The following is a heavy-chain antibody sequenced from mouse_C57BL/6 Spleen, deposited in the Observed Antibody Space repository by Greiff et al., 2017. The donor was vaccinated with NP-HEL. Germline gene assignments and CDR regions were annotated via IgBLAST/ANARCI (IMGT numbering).Heavy chain of an antibody. CDR2: IDPSDSET. CDR1: GYTFTSYW. D-gene: IGHD1-1*01. J-gene: IGHJ1*03. Sequence: QVQLQQPGAELVRPGSSVKLSCKASGYTFTSYWMHWVKQRPIQGLEWIGNIDPSDSETHYNQKFKDKATLTVDKSSSTAYMQLSSLTSEDSAVYYWARGGYYYGSSWYFDVWGTGTTVTVSS. V-gene: IGHV1-52*01. CDR3: ARGGYYYGSSWYFDV.